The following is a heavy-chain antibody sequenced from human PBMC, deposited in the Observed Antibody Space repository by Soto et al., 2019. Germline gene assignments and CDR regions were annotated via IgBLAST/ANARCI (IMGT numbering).Heavy chain of an antibody. CDR1: GGSISSYY. V-gene: IGHV4-59*08. CDR2: IYYSGST. D-gene: IGHD3-3*01. Sequence: TSETLSLTCTVSGGSISSYYWSWIRQPPGKGLEWIGYIYYSGSTNYNPSLKSRVTISVDTSKNQFSLKLSSVTAADTAVYYCARYYDFWSGYPSYYMDVWXKGTTVTVSS. J-gene: IGHJ6*03. CDR3: ARYYDFWSGYPSYYMDV.